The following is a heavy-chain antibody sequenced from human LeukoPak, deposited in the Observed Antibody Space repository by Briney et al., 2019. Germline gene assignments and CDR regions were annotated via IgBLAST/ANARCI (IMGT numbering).Heavy chain of an antibody. D-gene: IGHD4-17*01. J-gene: IGHJ4*02. CDR2: ISSSSSYI. CDR1: GFIFSVYY. V-gene: IGHV3-11*06. Sequence: GGSLRLSCAASGFIFSVYYMSWVRQAPGKGLEWVSYISSSSSYINYADSVKGRFTISRDNAKNSLYLQINSLRAEQRAGYYGARVSYGASGYFDSWGQGTLVTASS. CDR3: ARVSYGASGYFDS.